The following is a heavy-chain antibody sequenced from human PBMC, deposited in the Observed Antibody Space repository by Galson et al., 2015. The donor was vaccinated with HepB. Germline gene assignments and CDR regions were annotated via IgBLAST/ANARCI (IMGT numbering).Heavy chain of an antibody. Sequence: SLRLSCAASGFTFSSYAMSWVRQAPGKGLEWVSAISGSGGSTYYADSVKGRFTISRDNSKNTLYLQMNSLRAEDTAVYYCAKDLFRWPAFDYWGQGTLVTVSS. J-gene: IGHJ4*02. CDR1: GFTFSSYA. D-gene: IGHD2-15*01. V-gene: IGHV3-23*01. CDR2: ISGSGGST. CDR3: AKDLFRWPAFDY.